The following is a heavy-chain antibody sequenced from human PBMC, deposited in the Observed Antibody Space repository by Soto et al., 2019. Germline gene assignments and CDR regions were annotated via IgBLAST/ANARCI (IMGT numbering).Heavy chain of an antibody. D-gene: IGHD6-13*01. V-gene: IGHV4-39*02. CDR1: GGSISNSNYY. CDR3: ARRGGTTWYAHIDY. CDR2: GFYSGST. J-gene: IGHJ4*02. Sequence: QQELRESGPGLVKRSETLTRTCTVSGGSISNSNYYWDWIREPPGKGLEWIGSGFYSGSTYYNPSLKSRLTISLDMSKNHFSLKLSTVTAADTAVYYCARRGGTTWYAHIDYWGQGNLVTVS.